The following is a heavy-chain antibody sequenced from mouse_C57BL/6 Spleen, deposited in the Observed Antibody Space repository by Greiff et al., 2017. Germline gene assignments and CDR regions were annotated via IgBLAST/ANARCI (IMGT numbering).Heavy chain of an antibody. CDR3: ALAYSNSFAY. D-gene: IGHD2-5*01. V-gene: IGHV1-64*01. Sequence: QVQLKQPGAELVKPGASVKLSCKASGYTFTSYWMHWVKQRPGQGLEWIGMIHPNSGSTNYNEKFKSKATLTVDKSSSTAYMQLSSLTSEDSAVYYCALAYSNSFAYWGQGTLVTVSA. CDR1: GYTFTSYW. J-gene: IGHJ3*01. CDR2: IHPNSGST.